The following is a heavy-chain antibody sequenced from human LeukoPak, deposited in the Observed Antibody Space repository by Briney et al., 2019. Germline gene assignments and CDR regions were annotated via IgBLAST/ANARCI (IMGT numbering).Heavy chain of an antibody. V-gene: IGHV1-2*02. J-gene: IGHJ4*02. CDR3: AREEAVANPPLDY. D-gene: IGHD6-19*01. Sequence: ASVKVSCKASGYTFTGYYMHWVRQAPGQGLEWMGWINPNSGGTNYAQKFQGRVTMTRDTSISTAYMELSRLRSDDTAVCYCAREEAVANPPLDYWGQGTLVTVSS. CDR2: INPNSGGT. CDR1: GYTFTGYY.